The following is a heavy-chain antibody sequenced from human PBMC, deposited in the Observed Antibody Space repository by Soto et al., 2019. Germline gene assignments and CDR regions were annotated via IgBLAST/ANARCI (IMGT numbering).Heavy chain of an antibody. D-gene: IGHD3-10*02. CDR2: FIPMFNRP. J-gene: IGHJ6*04. CDR1: GGTFSSYA. CDR3: ARGQCQHVFKYYYALDV. V-gene: IGHV1-69*01. Sequence: QVQLVQSGAEVKKPGSSVKVSCKASGGTFSSYAISWVRQAPGQGLEWMGGFIPMFNRPHSARKFQGRVTITADESTSTADMDLGSLRSEEPAVHYCARGQCQHVFKYYYALDVWGEGTTGTVSS.